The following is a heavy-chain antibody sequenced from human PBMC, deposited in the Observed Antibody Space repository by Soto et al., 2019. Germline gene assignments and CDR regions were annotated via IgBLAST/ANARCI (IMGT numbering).Heavy chain of an antibody. Sequence: SSETLSLTCTVSGGSISSYYWSWIRQPPGKGLEWIGYIYYSGSTNYNPSLKSRVTISVDTSKNQFSLKLSSVTAADTAVYYCARVHSSGWNYFDYWGQGTLVTVSS. CDR2: IYYSGST. V-gene: IGHV4-59*01. J-gene: IGHJ4*02. CDR1: GGSISSYY. D-gene: IGHD6-19*01. CDR3: ARVHSSGWNYFDY.